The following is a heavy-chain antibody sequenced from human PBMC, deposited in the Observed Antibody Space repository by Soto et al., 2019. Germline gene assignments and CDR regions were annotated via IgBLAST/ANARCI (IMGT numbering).Heavy chain of an antibody. CDR3: ARAGHCTSTGCYELDY. Sequence: PGGSLRLSCAASGFTFSSYWMHWVRQAPGKGLVWVSRINSDGRTTTYADSVKGRFTISRDNAKNTLYLQMSSLRPEDTAVYYCARAGHCTSTGCYELDYWGQGTLVTVSS. V-gene: IGHV3-74*01. J-gene: IGHJ4*02. D-gene: IGHD2-2*01. CDR2: INSDGRTT. CDR1: GFTFSSYW.